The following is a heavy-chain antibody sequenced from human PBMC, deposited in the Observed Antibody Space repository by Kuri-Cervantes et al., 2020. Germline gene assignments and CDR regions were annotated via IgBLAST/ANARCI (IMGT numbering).Heavy chain of an antibody. CDR2: IKSKTDGGTT. V-gene: IGHV3-15*01. J-gene: IGHJ4*02. Sequence: GESLKISCAASGFTFSNSWMSGVRQAPGKGLEWVGRIKSKTDGGTTDYAAPVKGRFTISRDDSKNTLYLQMNSLKTEDTAVYYCTTGAYYDILTGYYVGGEIDYWGQGTLVTVSS. CDR3: TTGAYYDILTGYYVGGEIDY. CDR1: GFTFSNSW. D-gene: IGHD3-9*01.